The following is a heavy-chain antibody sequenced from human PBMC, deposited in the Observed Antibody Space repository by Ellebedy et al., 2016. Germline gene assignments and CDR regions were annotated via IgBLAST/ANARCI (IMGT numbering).Heavy chain of an antibody. V-gene: IGHV3-30*03. J-gene: IGHJ6*02. CDR3: AREIQAHCGGDCNLPHYYHALDV. Sequence: GESLKISCAASGFTFKSYDMHWVRQTPGKGLQWVAVTSSDGTNKYYADSVKGRFTISRDNSKHTLFLQMNSLRAEDTAVYYCAREIQAHCGGDCNLPHYYHALDVWGQGTTVTVSS. CDR1: GFTFKSYD. CDR2: TSSDGTNK. D-gene: IGHD2-21*02.